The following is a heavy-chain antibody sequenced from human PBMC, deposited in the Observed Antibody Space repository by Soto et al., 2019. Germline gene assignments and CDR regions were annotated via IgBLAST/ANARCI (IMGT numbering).Heavy chain of an antibody. V-gene: IGHV4-61*02. CDR1: GGTVVGRSDH. Sequence: TSTVAGGTVVGRSDHRSCIRQPAGKGREWIGRIYTSGSTNYNPSLKSRVTISVDTSKNQFSLKLSSVTAADTAVYYCSRAPAYGGNGLDYCGQGTLGT. J-gene: IGHJ4*02. D-gene: IGHD1-1*01. CDR3: SRAPAYGGNGLDY. CDR2: IYTSGST.